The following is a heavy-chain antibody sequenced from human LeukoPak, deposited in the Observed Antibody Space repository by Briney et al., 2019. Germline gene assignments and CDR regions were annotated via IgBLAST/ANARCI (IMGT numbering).Heavy chain of an antibody. CDR1: GFTFSSYD. D-gene: IGHD2-2*02. Sequence: GGSLRLSCAASGFTFSSYDMHWVRQPTGGGLEWVSGIGTAGDTYYLGSVKGRFTISRENAQNSLYLQMNSLRAEDTAVYYCARAGPDIVVVPAAIRGVPFDYWGQGTLVTVSS. CDR2: IGTAGDT. J-gene: IGHJ4*02. V-gene: IGHV3-13*01. CDR3: ARAGPDIVVVPAAIRGVPFDY.